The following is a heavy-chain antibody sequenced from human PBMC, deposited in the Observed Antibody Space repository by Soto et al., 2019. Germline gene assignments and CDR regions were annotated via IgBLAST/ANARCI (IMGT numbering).Heavy chain of an antibody. J-gene: IGHJ4*02. CDR3: GRGLGGGWYYFDY. V-gene: IGHV1-18*04. CDR2: ITVNSGNT. CDR1: GYRFFNYG. D-gene: IGHD6-19*01. Sequence: GASVKVSCKASGYRFFNYGIGWVRQAPGQGLEWMGWITVNSGNTNYPQKFQGRVTMTTDTSTNTAYMELRNLTSADTAVYYCGRGLGGGWYYFDYWGPGTLVTVSS.